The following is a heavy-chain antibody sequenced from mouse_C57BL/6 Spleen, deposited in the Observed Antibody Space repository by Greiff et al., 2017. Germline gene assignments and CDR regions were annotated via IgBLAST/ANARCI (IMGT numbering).Heavy chain of an antibody. CDR1: GYTFTSYW. V-gene: IGHV1-52*01. CDR3: ARRGSSYAMDY. D-gene: IGHD1-1*01. Sequence: VQLQQPGAELVRPGSSVKLSCKASGYTFTSYWMHWVKQRPIQGLEWIGNIDPSDSETHYNQKFKDKATLTVDKSSSTAYMQLSSLTSEDSAVYYCARRGSSYAMDYWGQGTSVTVSS. CDR2: IDPSDSET. J-gene: IGHJ4*01.